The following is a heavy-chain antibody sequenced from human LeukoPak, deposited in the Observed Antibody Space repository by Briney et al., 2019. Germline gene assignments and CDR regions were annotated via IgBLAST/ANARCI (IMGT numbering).Heavy chain of an antibody. Sequence: SETLSLTCIVSGGSISNSYWSWIRQPPGKGLEWIGYIYYSGSTSYNPSLKSRVTISLDTSRNQFSLKLSSVSAADTATYYCAGRSWSTGYFFDYWGQGTLVTVSS. J-gene: IGHJ4*02. CDR2: IYYSGST. D-gene: IGHD6-13*01. CDR1: GGSISNSY. CDR3: AGRSWSTGYFFDY. V-gene: IGHV4-59*03.